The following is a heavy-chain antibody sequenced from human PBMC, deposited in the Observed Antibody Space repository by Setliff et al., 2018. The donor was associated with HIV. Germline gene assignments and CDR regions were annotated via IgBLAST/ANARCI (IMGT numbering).Heavy chain of an antibody. CDR1: GGAISSRSYY. CDR2: VLHSGST. CDR3: ARDAERGYSYGYDY. Sequence: PSETLSLTCTVSGGAISSRSYYWGWIRQPPGKGLEWIGSVLHSGSTYYNPSLKSRVTMSVDTSKNQFSLKLSSVTAADTAVYYCARDAERGYSYGYDYWGQGTLVTVSS. J-gene: IGHJ4*02. V-gene: IGHV4-39*07. D-gene: IGHD5-18*01.